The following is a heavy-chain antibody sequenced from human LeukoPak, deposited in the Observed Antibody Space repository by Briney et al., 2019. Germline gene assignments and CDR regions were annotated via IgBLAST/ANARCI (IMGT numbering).Heavy chain of an antibody. CDR2: INPSGGST. Sequence: APVTVSCKASGYTFTSYYMHWVRQAPGQGLEWMGIINPSGGSTSYAQKFQGRVTKTRDTSTSTVYMELSSLRSGDTAVYYCARDSGYSSSSSDAFDIWGQGTMVTVSS. CDR3: ARDSGYSSSSSDAFDI. D-gene: IGHD6-6*01. J-gene: IGHJ3*02. V-gene: IGHV1-46*01. CDR1: GYTFTSYY.